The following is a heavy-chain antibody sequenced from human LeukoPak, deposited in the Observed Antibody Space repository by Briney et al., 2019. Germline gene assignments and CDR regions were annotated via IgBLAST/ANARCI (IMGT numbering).Heavy chain of an antibody. D-gene: IGHD1-1*01. CDR2: IYPGDSDT. CDR3: VRFGLTSSLDY. J-gene: IGHJ4*02. Sequence: GESLKISCNISGYRLTNNWLGWMRQVPGKGLEWMGLIYPGDSDTRYSPSFQGQVTFSVDMSISTAYLQWSGLKTSDTAIYYCVRFGLTSSLDYWGQGTLVTVSS. CDR1: GYRLTNNW. V-gene: IGHV5-51*01.